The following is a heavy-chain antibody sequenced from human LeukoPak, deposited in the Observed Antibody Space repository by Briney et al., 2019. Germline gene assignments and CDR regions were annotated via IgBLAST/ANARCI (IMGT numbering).Heavy chain of an antibody. Sequence: PGGSLRLSCAASGFTFSSYAMSWVRQAPGKGLEWVSAMSGSGGSTYYADSVKGRFTISRDNSKNTLYLQMNSLRAEDTAVYYCAKEEYSSSFSSWFDPWGQGTLVTVSS. CDR3: AKEEYSSSFSSWFDP. CDR1: GFTFSSYA. V-gene: IGHV3-23*01. CDR2: MSGSGGST. J-gene: IGHJ5*02. D-gene: IGHD6-6*01.